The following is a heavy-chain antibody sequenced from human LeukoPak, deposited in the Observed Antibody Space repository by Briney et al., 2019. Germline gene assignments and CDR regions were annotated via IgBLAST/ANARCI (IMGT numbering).Heavy chain of an antibody. J-gene: IGHJ5*02. D-gene: IGHD2-15*01. CDR1: GFTFSSYE. Sequence: PGGSLRLSCAASGFTFSSYEMNWVRQAPGKGLQWVSYISSSGSTIYYTDSVKGRLTISRDNSKNTLYLQMNSLRAEDTAVYYCAREGGYCGGGSCRSNWFDPWGQGTLVTVSS. CDR2: ISSSGSTI. V-gene: IGHV3-48*03. CDR3: AREGGYCGGGSCRSNWFDP.